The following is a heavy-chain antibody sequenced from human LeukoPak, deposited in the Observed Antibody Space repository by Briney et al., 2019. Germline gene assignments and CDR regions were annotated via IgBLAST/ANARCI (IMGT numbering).Heavy chain of an antibody. CDR2: IIPIFGTA. Sequence: SVKVPCKASGGTFSSYAISWVRQAPGQGLEWMGGIIPIFGTANYAQKFQGRVTITADESTSTAYMELSSLRSEDTAVYYCATPYYYDSSGYYEDCFDYWGQGTLVTVSS. CDR1: GGTFSSYA. J-gene: IGHJ4*02. CDR3: ATPYYYDSSGYYEDCFDY. D-gene: IGHD3-22*01. V-gene: IGHV1-69*13.